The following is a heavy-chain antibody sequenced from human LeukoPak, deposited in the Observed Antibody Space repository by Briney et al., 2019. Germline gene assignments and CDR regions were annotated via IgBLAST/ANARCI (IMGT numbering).Heavy chain of an antibody. CDR2: ISYDGSNK. V-gene: IGHV3-30-3*01. J-gene: IGHJ3*02. Sequence: TGGSLRLSCAASGFTFSSYAMHWVRQAPGKGLEWVAVISYDGSNKYYADSVKGRFTISRDNSKNTLYLQMNSLRAEDTAVYYCARESFEDLSYSSGSPDAFDIWGQGTMVTVSS. D-gene: IGHD6-19*01. CDR3: ARESFEDLSYSSGSPDAFDI. CDR1: GFTFSSYA.